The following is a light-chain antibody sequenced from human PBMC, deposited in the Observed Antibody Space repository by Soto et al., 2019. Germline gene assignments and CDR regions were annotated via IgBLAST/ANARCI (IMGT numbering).Light chain of an antibody. V-gene: IGLV1-40*01. CDR2: GHN. CDR1: TSNIGAGYE. CDR3: PSYDNSLSGSGV. J-gene: IGLJ3*02. Sequence: QSVLTQPPSVSGAPGQRVTISCTGSTSNIGAGYEVHWYQQLPGTAPKLLVSGHNIRPSGVPDRFSGFKSGASASLVITGLQAEDEADYYCPSYDNSLSGSGVFGGGTKLTVL.